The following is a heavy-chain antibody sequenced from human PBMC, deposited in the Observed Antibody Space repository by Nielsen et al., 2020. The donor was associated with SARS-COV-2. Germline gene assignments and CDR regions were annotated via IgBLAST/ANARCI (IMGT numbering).Heavy chain of an antibody. CDR2: IYYSGST. D-gene: IGHD3-3*01. Sequence: WIRQPPGKGLEWIGSIYYSGSTYYNPSLKSRVTISVDTSKNQFSLKLSSVTAADTAVYYCARLGVLDDFWSGYLHRSFRWDYYGMDVWGQGTTVTVSS. J-gene: IGHJ6*02. CDR3: ARLGVLDDFWSGYLHRSFRWDYYGMDV. V-gene: IGHV4-39*01.